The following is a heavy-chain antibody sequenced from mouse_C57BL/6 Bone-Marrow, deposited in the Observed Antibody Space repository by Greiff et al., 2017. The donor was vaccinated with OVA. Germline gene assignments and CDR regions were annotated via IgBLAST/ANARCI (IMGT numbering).Heavy chain of an antibody. V-gene: IGHV14-4*01. CDR3: TNGSLDY. CDR2: IDPENGDT. CDR1: GFNIKDDY. J-gene: IGHJ2*01. Sequence: EVHLVESGAELVRPGASVKLSCTASGFNIKDDYMHWVKQRPEQGLEWIGWIDPENGDTEYASKFQGKATITADTSSNTAYLQLSSLTSEDTAVYYCTNGSLDYWGQGTTLTVSS. D-gene: IGHD1-1*01.